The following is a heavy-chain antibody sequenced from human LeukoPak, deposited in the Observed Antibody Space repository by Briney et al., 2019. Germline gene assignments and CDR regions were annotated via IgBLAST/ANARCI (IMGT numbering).Heavy chain of an antibody. D-gene: IGHD3-10*01. CDR3: AKEIPRYYYGSGGY. Sequence: GGSLRLSCAASGFTFSSYEMNWVRQAPGKGLEWVSYISSSGSTIYYADSVKGRFTISRDNAKNSLYLQMNSLRAEDTAVYYCAKEIPRYYYGSGGYWGQGTLVTVSS. CDR1: GFTFSSYE. CDR2: ISSSGSTI. V-gene: IGHV3-48*03. J-gene: IGHJ4*02.